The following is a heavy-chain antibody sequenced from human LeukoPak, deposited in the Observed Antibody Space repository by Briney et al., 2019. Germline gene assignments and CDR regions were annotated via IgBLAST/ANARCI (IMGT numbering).Heavy chain of an antibody. CDR1: GGSISSGGYS. Sequence: SQTQSLTCAVSGGSISSGGYSWSWIRQPPGKGLEWIGYIYHSGSTYYNPSLKSRVTISVDRSKNQFSLKLSSVTAADTAVYYCARTVTTYYFDYWGQGTLVTVSS. V-gene: IGHV4-30-2*01. D-gene: IGHD4-17*01. CDR2: IYHSGST. J-gene: IGHJ4*02. CDR3: ARTVTTYYFDY.